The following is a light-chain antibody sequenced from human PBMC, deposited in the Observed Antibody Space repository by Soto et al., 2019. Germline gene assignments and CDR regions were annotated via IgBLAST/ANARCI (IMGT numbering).Light chain of an antibody. Sequence: EIVLTQSPGPLSLSPGDRATLSCRASQSVSSNYLAWYQQKPGQAPRLLIYGASRAAAGIPDRFSGSGSATDFTLTISRLDPEDFAVFFCQQYGRSPMFTFGQGTKLEVK. CDR3: QQYGRSPMFT. V-gene: IGKV3-20*01. CDR2: GAS. J-gene: IGKJ2*01. CDR1: QSVSSNY.